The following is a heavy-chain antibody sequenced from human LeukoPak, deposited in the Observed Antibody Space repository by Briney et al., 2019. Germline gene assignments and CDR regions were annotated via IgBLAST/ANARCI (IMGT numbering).Heavy chain of an antibody. J-gene: IGHJ4*02. V-gene: IGHV4-34*01. CDR1: GGSISSYY. Sequence: SETLSLTCTVSGGSISSYYWSWIRQPPGKGLEWIGEINHSGSTNYNPSLKSRVTISVDTSKNQFSLKLSSVTAADTAVYYCVREVGYWGQGILVSVSA. D-gene: IGHD2-15*01. CDR3: VREVGY. CDR2: INHSGST.